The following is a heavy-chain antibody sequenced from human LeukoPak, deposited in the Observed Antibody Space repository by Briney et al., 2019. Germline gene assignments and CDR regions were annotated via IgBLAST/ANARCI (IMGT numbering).Heavy chain of an antibody. V-gene: IGHV1-69*04. CDR2: IIPLFHKA. D-gene: IGHD3-10*01. CDR1: GGTFGGSS. CDR3: ARVLHGDFGGGGFDI. Sequence: ASVKVSCEASGGTFGGSSINWVRQAPGQGLEWMGRIIPLFHKADYTQKFQDRVTITADKSTNTVYMELSRPTFEDTGVFYCARVLHGDFGGGGFDIWGQGTTDRVSS. J-gene: IGHJ3*02.